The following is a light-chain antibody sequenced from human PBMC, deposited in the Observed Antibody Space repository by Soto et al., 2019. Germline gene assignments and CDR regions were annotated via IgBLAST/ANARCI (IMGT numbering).Light chain of an antibody. J-gene: IGLJ1*01. Sequence: QAVRTEPASVSGSPGQAITISCTGSRNDVGGYNFVSWYQQFPDKAPKLIISEVTNRPSGVSNRFSGSKSGNTASLTISGLQTEDEADYYCSSYTSAGNIRVFGTGTKVTVL. CDR1: RNDVGGYNF. CDR2: EVT. V-gene: IGLV2-14*01. CDR3: SSYTSAGNIRV.